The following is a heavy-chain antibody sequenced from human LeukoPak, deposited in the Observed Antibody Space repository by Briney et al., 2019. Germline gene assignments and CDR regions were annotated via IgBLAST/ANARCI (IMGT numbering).Heavy chain of an antibody. V-gene: IGHV4-4*07. D-gene: IGHD6-19*01. CDR1: GDSISTYY. Sequence: SETLSLTCSVSGDSISTYYWSWIRQPAGKGLEWIGRIYTSGSTNYNPSLKSRVTISVDTSKNQFSLKLSSVTAADTAVYYCARAAMAGSFDYWGQGTLVTVSS. CDR2: IYTSGST. J-gene: IGHJ4*02. CDR3: ARAAMAGSFDY.